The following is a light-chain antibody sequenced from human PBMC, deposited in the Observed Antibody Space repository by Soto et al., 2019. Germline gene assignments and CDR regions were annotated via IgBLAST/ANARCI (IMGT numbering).Light chain of an antibody. CDR1: QSVSST. CDR2: AAS. J-gene: IGKJ4*01. V-gene: IGKV3-15*01. CDR3: QQYKDWPLT. Sequence: EIVMTHSPATLSVSPGERATLFCRASQSVSSTLAWYQQKPGQAPRLLIYAASTRATGFPARFSGSGSGTEFTLTISSLQYEDFAVYYCQQYKDWPLTFGGGTKVDIK.